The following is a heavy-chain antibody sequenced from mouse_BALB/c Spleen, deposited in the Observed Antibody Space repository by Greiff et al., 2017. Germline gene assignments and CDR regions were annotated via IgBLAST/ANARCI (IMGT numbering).Heavy chain of an antibody. CDR2: IWAGGST. D-gene: IGHD1-1*01. J-gene: IGHJ3*01. V-gene: IGHV2-9*02. CDR1: GFSLTSYG. CDR3: AIYYYGEAWFAY. Sequence: VQRVESGPGLVAPSQSLSITCTVSGFSLTSYGVHWVRQPPGKGLEWLGVIWAGGSTNYNSALMSRLSISKDNSKSQVFLKMNSLQTDDTAMYYCAIYYYGEAWFAYWGQGTLVTVSA.